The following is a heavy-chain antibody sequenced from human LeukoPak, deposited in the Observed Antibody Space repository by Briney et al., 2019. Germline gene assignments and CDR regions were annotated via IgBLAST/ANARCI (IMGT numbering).Heavy chain of an antibody. V-gene: IGHV1-46*01. D-gene: IGHD5-18*01. CDR1: GYTFTSYY. Sequence: ASVKVSCKASGYTFTSYYMHWVRQAPGQGLEWMGLINPSGGSTSYAQKFQGRVTMTRDTSTSTVYMELSSLRSEDTAVYYCARDHSYGHPLYYFDYWGQGTLVTVSS. J-gene: IGHJ4*02. CDR2: INPSGGST. CDR3: ARDHSYGHPLYYFDY.